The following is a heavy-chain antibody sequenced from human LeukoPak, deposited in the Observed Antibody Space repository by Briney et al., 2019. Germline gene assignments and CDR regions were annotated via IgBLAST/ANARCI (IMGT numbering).Heavy chain of an antibody. V-gene: IGHV3-23*01. D-gene: IGHD3-22*01. CDR2: LRGDGET. CDR3: AIMHGYYDGSGYWVQ. CDR1: GFSFTNYA. J-gene: IGHJ4*02. Sequence: PGGSLRLSCAASGFSFTNYAMSWVRQAPARGPEWVSSLRGDGETFYADSVKGRFTISRDNPRNTLYMQMNSLRDEDTALYYCAIMHGYYDGSGYWVQWGQGTLVTVSS.